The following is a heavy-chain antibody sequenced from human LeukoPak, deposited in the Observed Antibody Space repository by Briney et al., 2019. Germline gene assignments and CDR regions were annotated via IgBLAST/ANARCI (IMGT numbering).Heavy chain of an antibody. V-gene: IGHV3-23*01. CDR2: ISGSTGNT. D-gene: IGHD3-10*01. CDR1: GFTFSSYA. Sequence: GGSLRLSCAASGFTFSSYAMSWVRQAPGKWLEWVSAISGSTGNTYYADSVKGRFTISRDNSKNSLSLQMNSLRAEDTAVYYCARPDYYRGAESYGGDYWGQGTLVTVSS. CDR3: ARPDYYRGAESYGGDY. J-gene: IGHJ4*02.